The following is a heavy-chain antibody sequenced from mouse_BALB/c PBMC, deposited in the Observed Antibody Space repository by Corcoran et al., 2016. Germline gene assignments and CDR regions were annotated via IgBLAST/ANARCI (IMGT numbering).Heavy chain of an antibody. V-gene: IGHV1-9*01. CDR1: GYTFSSYW. J-gene: IGHJ3*01. CDR2: ILPGSGST. CDR3: ARDYYGSSSLFAY. Sequence: QVQLQQSGAELLKPGASVKISCKSTGYTFSSYWIEWVKQRPGHGLEWIGEILPGSGSTNYNEKFKGKATFTADTSSNTAYMQLSSLTSEDSAVYYCARDYYGSSSLFAYWGQGTLVTVSA. D-gene: IGHD1-1*01.